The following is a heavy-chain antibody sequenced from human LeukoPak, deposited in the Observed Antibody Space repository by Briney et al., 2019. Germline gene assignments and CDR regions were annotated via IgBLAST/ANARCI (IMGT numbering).Heavy chain of an antibody. D-gene: IGHD3-22*01. Sequence: GGSLRRSCTASGFTFSTYGMHWVRQAPGKGLEWVTLISYDGSTKYYSDSVKGRFTLSRDNAKNSLYLQMNSLRAEDTAVYYCAKWRGSGYYYFDYWGQGTLVTVSS. CDR1: GFTFSTYG. CDR3: AKWRGSGYYYFDY. CDR2: ISYDGSTK. V-gene: IGHV3-30*18. J-gene: IGHJ4*02.